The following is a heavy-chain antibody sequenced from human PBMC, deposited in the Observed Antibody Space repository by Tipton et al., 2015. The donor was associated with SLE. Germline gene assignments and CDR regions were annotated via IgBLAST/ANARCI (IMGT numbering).Heavy chain of an antibody. V-gene: IGHV3-23*01. CDR2: ISGSGGST. CDR1: GFTFSSYA. D-gene: IGHD6-13*01. CDR3: AKDVRAAAGTWYFDY. J-gene: IGHJ4*02. Sequence: SLRLSCAASGFTFSSYAMSWVRQAPGKGLEWVSAISGSGGSTYYADSVKGRFTISRDNSKNTLYLQMNSLRAEDTAVCYCAKDVRAAAGTWYFDYWGQGTLVTVSS.